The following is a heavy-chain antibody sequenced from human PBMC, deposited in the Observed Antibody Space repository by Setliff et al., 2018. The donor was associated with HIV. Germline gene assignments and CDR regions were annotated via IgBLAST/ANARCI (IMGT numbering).Heavy chain of an antibody. CDR2: IYPADSDT. CDR1: GYTFATDW. Sequence: PGESLKISCKGSGYTFATDWIAWVRQMPGKGLEWMGIIYPADSDTTSSPSFQGRVTFSVDTSISTAYLHFSSLKAPDTAIYYCARQGYCDTSSCSAAFDKWGQGTLVTVSS. CDR3: ARQGYCDTSSCSAAFDK. D-gene: IGHD2-2*01. J-gene: IGHJ3*02. V-gene: IGHV5-51*01.